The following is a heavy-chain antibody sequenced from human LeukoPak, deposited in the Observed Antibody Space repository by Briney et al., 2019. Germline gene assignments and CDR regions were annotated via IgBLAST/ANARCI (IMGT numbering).Heavy chain of an antibody. CDR3: AGGPNYYDSSGYKEVFDY. J-gene: IGHJ4*02. Sequence: ASVKVSCKASGGTFSSYAISWVRQAPGQGLEWMGGIIPIFGTANYALKFQGRVTITTDESTSTAYMELSSLRSEDTAVYYCAGGPNYYDSSGYKEVFDYWGQGTLVTVSS. CDR2: IIPIFGTA. V-gene: IGHV1-69*05. CDR1: GGTFSSYA. D-gene: IGHD3-22*01.